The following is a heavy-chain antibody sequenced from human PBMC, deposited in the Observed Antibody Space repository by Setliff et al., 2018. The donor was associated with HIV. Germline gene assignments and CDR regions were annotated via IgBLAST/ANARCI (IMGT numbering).Heavy chain of an antibody. CDR2: IKGKTDGGTT. Sequence: GESLKISCAASGFTFSNAWMSWVRQAPGKGLEWVGRIKGKTDGGTTDYAAPVKGRFTISRDDSKNTLYLQMNSLKTEDTAVYYCTTVNVWGKGTTGTVSS. J-gene: IGHJ6*04. V-gene: IGHV3-15*01. CDR1: GFTFSNAW. CDR3: TTVNV.